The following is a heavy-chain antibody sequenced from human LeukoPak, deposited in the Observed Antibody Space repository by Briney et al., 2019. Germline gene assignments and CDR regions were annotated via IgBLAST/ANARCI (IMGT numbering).Heavy chain of an antibody. Sequence: GGSLRLSCAASGFTFSTSWMHWVRQAPGKGLEWVANINQDGSEKYYLDSVKGRFTISRDNAKNSLYLQMNSLRAEDTAVYYCARSISNSGSYWGQGTLVTVSS. V-gene: IGHV3-7*01. CDR1: GFTFSTSW. D-gene: IGHD3-10*01. CDR3: ARSISNSGSY. J-gene: IGHJ4*02. CDR2: INQDGSEK.